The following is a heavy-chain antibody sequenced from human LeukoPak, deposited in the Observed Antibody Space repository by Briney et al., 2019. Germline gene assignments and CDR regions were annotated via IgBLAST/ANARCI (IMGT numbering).Heavy chain of an antibody. CDR1: GYTFTSYG. J-gene: IGHJ4*02. Sequence: GASVKVSCKASGYTFTSYGISWVRQAPGQGLEWMGWISAYNGNTNYAQKLQGRVTMTTDTSTSTAYMELRSLRSDDTAVYYCARVLLWFGELLFNPSGLESDFDYWGQGTLVTVSS. CDR3: ARVLLWFGELLFNPSGLESDFDY. CDR2: ISAYNGNT. V-gene: IGHV1-18*01. D-gene: IGHD3-10*01.